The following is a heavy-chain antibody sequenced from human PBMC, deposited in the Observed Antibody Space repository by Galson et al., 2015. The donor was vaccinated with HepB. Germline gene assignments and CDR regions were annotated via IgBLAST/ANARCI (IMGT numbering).Heavy chain of an antibody. CDR3: ATDSGGSPFDY. D-gene: IGHD3-10*01. Sequence: SLRLSCAASGFTFSTYGMHWVRQAPGKGLEWVAVIWADGSIKKYADFAKGRFIISKDNSENTLYLQMDSLRVEDTAVYYCATDSGGSPFDYWGQGTLVTVSS. J-gene: IGHJ4*02. CDR1: GFTFSTYG. CDR2: IWADGSIK. V-gene: IGHV3-33*03.